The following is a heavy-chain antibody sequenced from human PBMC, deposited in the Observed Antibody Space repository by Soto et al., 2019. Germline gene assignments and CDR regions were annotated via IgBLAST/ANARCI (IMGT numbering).Heavy chain of an antibody. V-gene: IGHV1-69*13. Sequence: VKVSCKASGYTFTSYGISWVRQAPGQGLEWMGGIIPIFGTANYAQKFQGRVTITADESTSTAYMELSSLRSEDTAVYYCARVTQTANWFDPWGQGTLVTVSS. CDR2: IIPIFGTA. CDR1: GYTFTSYG. J-gene: IGHJ5*02. D-gene: IGHD2-21*02. CDR3: ARVTQTANWFDP.